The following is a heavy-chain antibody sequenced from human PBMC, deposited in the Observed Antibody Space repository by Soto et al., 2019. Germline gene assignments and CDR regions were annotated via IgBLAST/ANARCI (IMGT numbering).Heavy chain of an antibody. J-gene: IGHJ4*02. Sequence: EVQLLESGGGLLQPGGSLRLSCAASGFTFSNFAMSWVRQAPGKGLEWVSTISGSGDSTYYTDSVKGRFTISRDNSRNTLYLQMNGRRAEASAVYYCGLRNGAEWLVPAGPFDSWGRGTLVTV. CDR2: ISGSGDST. CDR3: GLRNGAEWLVPAGPFDS. D-gene: IGHD6-19*01. V-gene: IGHV3-23*01. CDR1: GFTFSNFA.